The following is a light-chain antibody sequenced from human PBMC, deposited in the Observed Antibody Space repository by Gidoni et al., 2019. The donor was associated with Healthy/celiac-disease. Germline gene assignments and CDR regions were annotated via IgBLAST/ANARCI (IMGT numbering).Light chain of an antibody. J-gene: IGKJ1*01. V-gene: IGKV1-39*01. CDR1: QSISSS. CDR3: QQSYSTPGT. CDR2: AAS. Sequence: DIQTTQSPSSLSASVGDRVTITCRASQSISSSLNWYQQKPGKAPKLLIYAASSLQSGVPSRFSGSGSGTYFPLTISSLQPEDFATYYCQQSYSTPGTFXHXTKVEIK.